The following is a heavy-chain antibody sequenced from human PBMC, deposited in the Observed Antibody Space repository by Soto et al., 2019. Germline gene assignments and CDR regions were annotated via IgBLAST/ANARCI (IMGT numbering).Heavy chain of an antibody. CDR2: FDPEDGET. V-gene: IGHV1-24*01. CDR1: GYTLTELS. Sequence: ASVKVSCKVSGYTLTELSMHWVRQAPGKGLEWMGGFDPEDGETIYAQKFQGRVTMTEDTSTDTAYMELSSLRSEDTAVYYCATTVRGGYYYDSSCYFSCFDYWGQGTLVPVSS. J-gene: IGHJ4*02. CDR3: ATTVRGGYYYDSSCYFSCFDY. D-gene: IGHD3-22*01.